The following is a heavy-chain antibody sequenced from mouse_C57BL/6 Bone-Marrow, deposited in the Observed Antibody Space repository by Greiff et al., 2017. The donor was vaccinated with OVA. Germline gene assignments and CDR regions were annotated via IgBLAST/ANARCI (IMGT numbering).Heavy chain of an antibody. CDR3: ARDPGY. CDR1: GYAFTNYL. J-gene: IGHJ2*01. Sequence: VQLQQSGAELVRPGTSVKVSCKASGYAFTNYLIEWVKQRPGQGLEWIGVINPGSGGTNYNEKFKGKATLTADKSSSTAYMQLSSLTSEDSAVYFCARDPGYWGQGTTLTVSS. CDR2: INPGSGGT. V-gene: IGHV1-54*01.